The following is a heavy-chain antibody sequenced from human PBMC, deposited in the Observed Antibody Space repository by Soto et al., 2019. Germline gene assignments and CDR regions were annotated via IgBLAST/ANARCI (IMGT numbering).Heavy chain of an antibody. V-gene: IGHV5-51*01. D-gene: IGHD2-15*01. CDR2: IYPGDSDT. CDR1: GYSFSNHW. CDR3: ARRMQAGFYYGMDV. J-gene: IGHJ6*02. Sequence: LKISCKGSGYSFSNHWIGWVRQMPGKGLEWMGIIYPGDSDTRYSPSFQGQVTISADKSISTAYLQWSSLKASDTAIYYCARRMQAGFYYGMDVCGQVTAVTVSS.